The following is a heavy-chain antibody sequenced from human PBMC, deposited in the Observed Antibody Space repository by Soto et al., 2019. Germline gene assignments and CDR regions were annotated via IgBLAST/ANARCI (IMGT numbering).Heavy chain of an antibody. J-gene: IGHJ4*02. CDR3: ARVMGSVDF. V-gene: IGHV1-3*01. CDR1: GYTLSNYA. CDR2: INAGNGDI. D-gene: IGHD1-26*01. Sequence: ASVKVSCKASGYTLSNYAMHWVRQAPGQRLEWMGWINAGNGDIKYAQNFQGRVSMTRDTSTNTAYMELSSLRFEDTAMYYCARVMGSVDFWGQGTLVTVSS.